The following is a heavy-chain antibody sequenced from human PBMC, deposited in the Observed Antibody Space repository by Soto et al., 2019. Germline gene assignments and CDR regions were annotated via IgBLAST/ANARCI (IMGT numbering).Heavy chain of an antibody. D-gene: IGHD5-12*01. CDR2: INHSGST. CDR3: RERWMATTSGYDDGMDV. CDR1: GGNVSGYY. J-gene: IGHJ6*02. Sequence: TDTLPLTCAVYGGNVSGYYWSWIRQPPGKGLEWIGEINHSGSTNYNPSLKSRVTISVDTSKNQFSLKLSSVTAADTAVYYCRERWMATTSGYDDGMDVWGQGTTVT. V-gene: IGHV4-34*01.